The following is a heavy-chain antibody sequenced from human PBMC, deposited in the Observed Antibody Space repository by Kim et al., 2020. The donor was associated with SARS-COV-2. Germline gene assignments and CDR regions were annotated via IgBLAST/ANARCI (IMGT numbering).Heavy chain of an antibody. V-gene: IGHV4-59*01. CDR1: GGSISSYY. J-gene: IGHJ4*02. CDR3: ARAARVTGLYDSREIEYYFDY. Sequence: SETLSLTCTVSGGSISSYYWSWIRQPPGKGLEWIGYIYYSGSTNYNPSLKSRVTISVDTSKNQFSLKLSSVTAADTAVYYCARAARVTGLYDSREIEYYFDYWGQGTLVTVSS. CDR2: IYYSGST. D-gene: IGHD3-22*01.